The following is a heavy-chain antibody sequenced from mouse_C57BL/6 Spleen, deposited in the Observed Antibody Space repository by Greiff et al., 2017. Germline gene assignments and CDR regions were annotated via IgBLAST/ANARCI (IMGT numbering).Heavy chain of an antibody. CDR2: IRSKSNNYAS. CDR3: GRKGNCDAMDY. J-gene: IGHJ4*01. CDR1: GFSFNTYA. V-gene: IGHV10-1*01. D-gene: IGHD2-1*01. Sequence: EVQGVESGGGLVQPKGSLKLSCAASGFSFNTYAMNWVRQAPGTGLEWVARIRSKSNNYASYYADSVKDRFTISRDDTESMLYLQMNNLKTEDTAMYYCGRKGNCDAMDYWGQGTSGTVSS.